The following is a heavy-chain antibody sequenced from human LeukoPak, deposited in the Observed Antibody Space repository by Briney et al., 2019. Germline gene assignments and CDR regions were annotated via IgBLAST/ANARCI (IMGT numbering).Heavy chain of an antibody. D-gene: IGHD6-19*01. CDR1: GFTFSDYS. CDR3: VRDPPRTVPGTDFDY. J-gene: IGHJ4*02. CDR2: ISSSGSPI. V-gene: IGHV3-48*01. Sequence: GGSLRLSCAASGFTFSDYSFNWVRQAPGKGLEWVSYISSSGSPIYYADSLKGRFTISRDNAKNSLYLQMNSLRAEDTAVYYCVRDPPRTVPGTDFDYWGQGTLVTVSS.